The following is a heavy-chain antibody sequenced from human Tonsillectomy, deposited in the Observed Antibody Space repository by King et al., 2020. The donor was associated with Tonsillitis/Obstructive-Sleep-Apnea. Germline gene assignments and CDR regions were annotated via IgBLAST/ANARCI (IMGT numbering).Heavy chain of an antibody. Sequence: VQLQQWGAGLLKPSETLSLTCAVYGGSFSGYYWSWIRQPPGKGLEWIGEINHSGSTNYNPSLKSRGTISVDTSKNQFSLKLSSVTAADTAVYYCARTADDIVVVPAARYFDYWGQGTLVTVSS. CDR2: INHSGST. CDR1: GGSFSGYY. J-gene: IGHJ4*02. CDR3: ARTADDIVVVPAARYFDY. V-gene: IGHV4-34*01. D-gene: IGHD2-2*01.